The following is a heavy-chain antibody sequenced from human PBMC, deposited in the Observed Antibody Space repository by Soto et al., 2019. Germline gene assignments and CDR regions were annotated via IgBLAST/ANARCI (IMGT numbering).Heavy chain of an antibody. V-gene: IGHV3-74*02. D-gene: IGHD6-19*01. Sequence: EVQLVESGGGLVQPGGSLRLSCAASGFDFSTYWMHWVRQAPGKGLVWVSSISGGGGTTYAYSVEGRFTISRENANNIVYLQMNSLTEEDTDRYYCIRASGVAGTGEYFWGQGTLVTVSS. CDR1: GFDFSTYW. CDR2: ISGGGGT. J-gene: IGHJ4*02. CDR3: IRASGVAGTGEYF.